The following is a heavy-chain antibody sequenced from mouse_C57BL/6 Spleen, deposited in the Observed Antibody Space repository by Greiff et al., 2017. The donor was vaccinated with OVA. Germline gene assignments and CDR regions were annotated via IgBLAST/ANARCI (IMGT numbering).Heavy chain of an antibody. CDR1: GYTFTSYW. CDR2: IYPGSGST. J-gene: IGHJ4*01. CDR3: ARSITTVVALRAMDY. Sequence: QVQLKQPGAELVKPGASVKMSCKASGYTFTSYWITWVKQRPGQGLEWIGDIYPGSGSTNYNEKFKSKATLTVDTSSSTAYMQLSSLTSEDSAVYYCARSITTVVALRAMDYWGQGTSVTVSS. D-gene: IGHD1-1*01. V-gene: IGHV1-55*01.